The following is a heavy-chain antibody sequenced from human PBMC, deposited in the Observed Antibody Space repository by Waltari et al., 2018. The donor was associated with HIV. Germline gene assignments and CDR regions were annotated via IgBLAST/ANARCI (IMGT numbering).Heavy chain of an antibody. CDR1: GGSISSSSYY. D-gene: IGHD3-22*01. V-gene: IGHV4-39*01. CDR3: ARHRGRYYDSSGTPRGFGFDY. J-gene: IGHJ4*02. Sequence: QLQLQESGPGLVKPSETLSLTCTVSGGSISSSSYYWGWIRQPPGKGLEWIGSIYYSGSTYYNPSLKSRVTISVDTSKNQFSLKLSSVTAADTAVYYCARHRGRYYDSSGTPRGFGFDYWGQGTLVTVSS. CDR2: IYYSGST.